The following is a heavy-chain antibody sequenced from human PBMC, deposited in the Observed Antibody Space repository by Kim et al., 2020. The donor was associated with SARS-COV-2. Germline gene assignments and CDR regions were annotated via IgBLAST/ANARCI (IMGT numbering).Heavy chain of an antibody. CDR2: IYYSGST. D-gene: IGHD3-3*01. Sequence: SETLSLTCTVSGGSISSGDYYWSWIRQPPGKGLEWIGYIYYSGSTYYNPSLKSRVTISVDTSKNQFSLKLSSVTAADTAVYYCARGFSNTIFGVVIMEEFDYWGQGTLVTVSS. CDR3: ARGFSNTIFGVVIMEEFDY. V-gene: IGHV4-30-4*01. J-gene: IGHJ4*02. CDR1: GGSISSGDYY.